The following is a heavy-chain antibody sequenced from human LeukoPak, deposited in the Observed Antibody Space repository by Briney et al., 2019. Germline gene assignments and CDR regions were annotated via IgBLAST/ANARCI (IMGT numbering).Heavy chain of an antibody. CDR2: IYYSGST. J-gene: IGHJ4*02. CDR3: ARSPPADNWNYSFSDY. Sequence: PSETPSLTCTVSGGSISSGGYSWSWIRQHPGKGLEWIGYIYYSGSTYYNPSLKSRVTISVDTSKNQFSLKLSSVTAADTAVYYCARSPPADNWNYSFSDYWGQGTLVTVSS. V-gene: IGHV4-31*03. CDR1: GGSISSGGYS. D-gene: IGHD1-7*01.